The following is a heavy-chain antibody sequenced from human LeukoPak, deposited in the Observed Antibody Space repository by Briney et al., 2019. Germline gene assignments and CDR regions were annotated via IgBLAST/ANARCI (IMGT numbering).Heavy chain of an antibody. CDR1: GFTFSIYE. CDR3: ARDGDRSNGVRGAFDI. CDR2: ISSSGNTI. Sequence: GGSLRLSCAASGFTFSIYEMKWVRHAPGKGLECVSYISSSGNTIYYADSVKGRFTIARDNDKNSLYLQMNSLRAEDTAVYYCARDGDRSNGVRGAFDIWGQGTMVTVSS. J-gene: IGHJ3*02. D-gene: IGHD7-27*01. V-gene: IGHV3-48*03.